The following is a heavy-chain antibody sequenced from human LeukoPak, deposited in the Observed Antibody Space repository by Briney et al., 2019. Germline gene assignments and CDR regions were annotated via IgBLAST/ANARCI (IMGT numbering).Heavy chain of an antibody. V-gene: IGHV4-34*01. CDR2: INHSGST. Sequence: SETLSLTCAVYGGSFSGYYWSWIRQPPGKGLEWIGEINHSGSTNYNPSLKSRVTISVDTSKNQFSLKLSSVTAADTAVYYCARGKPYSGSYWRYYYYYGMDVWGQGTTVTVSS. CDR1: GGSFSGYY. J-gene: IGHJ6*02. D-gene: IGHD1-26*01. CDR3: ARGKPYSGSYWRYYYYYGMDV.